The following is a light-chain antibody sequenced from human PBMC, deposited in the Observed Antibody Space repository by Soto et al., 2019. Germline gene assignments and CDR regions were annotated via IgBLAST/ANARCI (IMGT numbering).Light chain of an antibody. CDR3: QQRSKWPLT. CDR1: QSISNY. CDR2: DAS. Sequence: EIVLTQSPATLSLSPGERATLSCRASQSISNYLGWYQQKPGQAPRLLIYDASNRAAGIPARFSGSGSGTDFTRTISSLEPEDFAVYYCQQRSKWPLTFGGGTKVEIK. J-gene: IGKJ4*01. V-gene: IGKV3-11*01.